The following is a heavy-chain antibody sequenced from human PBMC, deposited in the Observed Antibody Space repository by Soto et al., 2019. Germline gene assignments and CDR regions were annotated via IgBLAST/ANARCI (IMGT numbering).Heavy chain of an antibody. CDR3: AKRRGAGGHFDY. V-gene: IGHV3-23*01. Sequence: GGSLRLSCAASGFTFSSYAMGWVRQGPGKGLEWVAVVSIGGSTHYADSVRGRFTISRDNSKNTLSLQMNSLTAEDTAVYLCAKRRGAGGHFDYWGQGALVT. J-gene: IGHJ4*02. CDR1: GFTFSSYA. D-gene: IGHD2-15*01. CDR2: VSIGGST.